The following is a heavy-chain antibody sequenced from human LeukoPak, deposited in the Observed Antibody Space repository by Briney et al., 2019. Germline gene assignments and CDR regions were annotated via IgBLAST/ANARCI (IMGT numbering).Heavy chain of an antibody. V-gene: IGHV3-74*03. CDR3: VVGGGIY. CDR2: ISGDGSST. Sequence: QPGGSLRLSCAASGFTLSNDWTHWVRQAPGKGLVWVSRISGDGSSTLYADSVKGRFTISRDNAKSTLHLQMNSLRADDTAVYYCVVGGGIYWGQGTLVTVSS. J-gene: IGHJ4*02. D-gene: IGHD1-26*01. CDR1: GFTLSNDW.